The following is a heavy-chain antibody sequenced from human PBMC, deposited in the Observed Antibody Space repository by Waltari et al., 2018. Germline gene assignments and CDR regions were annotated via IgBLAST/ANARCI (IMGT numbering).Heavy chain of an antibody. CDR1: GDSVTSANW. CDR3: ARDRGRGLYLDV. Sequence: QLQESGPGLVKSSGFLFLSCAVSGDSVTSANWWSWVRQFPQRGLEWIGQVFSTGKTNYIPSFASRVTMSLDASNNQFSLKVTSATAADTAVYYCARDRGRGLYLDVWGPGTLVTVSP. D-gene: IGHD2-15*01. V-gene: IGHV4-4*02. J-gene: IGHJ4*02. CDR2: VFSTGKT.